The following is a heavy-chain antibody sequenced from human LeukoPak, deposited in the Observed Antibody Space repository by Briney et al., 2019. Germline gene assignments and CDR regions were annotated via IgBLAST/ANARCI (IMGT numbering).Heavy chain of an antibody. CDR2: LYSGSST. CDR1: GFTVSTNY. Sequence: GGSLRLSCAASGFTVSTNYVNWVRQAPGKGLEWVSILYSGSSTYYADSVEGRFTISRDSSKNTLFLQMNDLRAEDTAVYYCARVGDHFHWYLDLWGRGTLVTVSS. V-gene: IGHV3-53*01. CDR3: ARVGDHFHWYLDL. J-gene: IGHJ2*01. D-gene: IGHD3-3*02.